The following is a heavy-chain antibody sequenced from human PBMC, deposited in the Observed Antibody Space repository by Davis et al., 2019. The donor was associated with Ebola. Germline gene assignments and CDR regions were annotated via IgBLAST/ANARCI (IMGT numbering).Heavy chain of an antibody. Sequence: AASVKVSCKASGYTFTSYGISWVRQAPGQGLEWMGWISAYNGNTNYAQKLQGRVTMTTDTSTSTAYMELRSLRSDDTAVYYCARTDLEGYCSGGSCYSWFDPWGQGTLVTVSS. CDR1: GYTFTSYG. CDR2: ISAYNGNT. D-gene: IGHD2-15*01. CDR3: ARTDLEGYCSGGSCYSWFDP. J-gene: IGHJ5*02. V-gene: IGHV1-18*01.